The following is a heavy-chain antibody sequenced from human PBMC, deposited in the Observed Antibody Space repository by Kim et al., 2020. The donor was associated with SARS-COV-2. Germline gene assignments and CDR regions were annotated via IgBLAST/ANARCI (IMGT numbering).Heavy chain of an antibody. CDR3: ARDSGYNQAYHLDR. V-gene: IGHV3-23*01. CDR1: GFTFDNYA. CDR2: INGSGAAT. D-gene: IGHD5-12*01. Sequence: GGSLRLSCAASGFTFDNYAMTWVRQAPGKGLKCISVINGSGAATHYADSVEGRFTVSRDNSKNTLYLQMDSLGAEDTAVYFCARDSGYNQAYHLDRGGQG. J-gene: IGHJ1*01.